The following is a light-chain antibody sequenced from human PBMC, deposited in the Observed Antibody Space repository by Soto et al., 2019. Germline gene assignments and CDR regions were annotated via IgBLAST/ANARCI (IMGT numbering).Light chain of an antibody. J-gene: IGKJ1*01. CDR2: GAS. CDR1: QSVSSRY. V-gene: IGKV3-20*01. CDR3: QQYGSSPQA. Sequence: ESGLTQSSVTLSVAPGEKTTLSCRASQSVSSRYLAWYQQRPGQAPRLLVYGASSRATGIPDRFSGSGSGTDFTLTISRLEPEDFAVYYCQQYGSSPQAFGQGTKVDI.